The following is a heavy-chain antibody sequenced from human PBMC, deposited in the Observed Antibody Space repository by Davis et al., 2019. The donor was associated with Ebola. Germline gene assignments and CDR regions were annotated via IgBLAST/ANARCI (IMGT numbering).Heavy chain of an antibody. CDR2: IYYSGST. J-gene: IGHJ6*02. CDR3: ARYGITSSSSAYYYYGMDV. CDR1: AGSISSYY. Sequence: PSETLSLTCTVSAGSISSYYWSWIRQPPGKGLEWIGYIYYSGSTNYNPSLKSRVTISVDTSKNQFSLKLSSVTAADTAVYYCARYGITSSSSAYYYYGMDVWGQGTTVTVSS. D-gene: IGHD6-6*01. V-gene: IGHV4-59*01.